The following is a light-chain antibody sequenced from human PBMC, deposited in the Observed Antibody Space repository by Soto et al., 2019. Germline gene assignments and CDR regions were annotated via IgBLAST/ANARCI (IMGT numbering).Light chain of an antibody. Sequence: DIQMTQSPSSLSASVGDRVTTTCRASQTISSYLNWYQKKPGKDPKLLIYDASSLESGVPSRFSGSGSGTEFNLTISRLQTDDFATYECQQSNSYLWTFGQGTKVDI. CDR1: QTISSY. J-gene: IGKJ1*01. CDR3: QQSNSYLWT. CDR2: DAS. V-gene: IGKV1-5*01.